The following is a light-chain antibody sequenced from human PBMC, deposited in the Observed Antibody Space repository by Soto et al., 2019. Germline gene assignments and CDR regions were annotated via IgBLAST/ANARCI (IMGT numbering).Light chain of an antibody. Sequence: IVLTQSPATLSLSPGERVTLSCRASQSVSSYLAWYQQKPGQAPRLLIYDSSNRATGIPARFSGSGSGTDFTLTISSLEPEDFAVYYCQKRNSWPVTFGQGTRLEIK. CDR1: QSVSSY. V-gene: IGKV3-11*01. CDR3: QKRNSWPVT. J-gene: IGKJ5*01. CDR2: DSS.